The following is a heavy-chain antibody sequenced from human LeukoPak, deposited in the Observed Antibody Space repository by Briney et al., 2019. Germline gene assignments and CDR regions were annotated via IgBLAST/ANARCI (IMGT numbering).Heavy chain of an antibody. J-gene: IGHJ4*02. Sequence: GGSLRLSCAASGFTFSNYGMHWVRQAPGKGLEWVAVISYAGSNKYYAESVKGRFTISRDNSKNTVYLRMNSLRAEDTAVYYCAKELGDPDYWGQGTLVTVS. CDR1: GFTFSNYG. CDR3: AKELGDPDY. D-gene: IGHD1-26*01. CDR2: ISYAGSNK. V-gene: IGHV3-30*18.